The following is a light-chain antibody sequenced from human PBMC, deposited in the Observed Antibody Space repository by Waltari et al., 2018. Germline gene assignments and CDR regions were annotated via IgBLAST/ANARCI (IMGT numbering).Light chain of an antibody. Sequence: DVVLTQSPLPLPVTLGQPASISCRSSESLAHRAGNTYMNWFQQRPGQSPRRLIYKVSKRDPGVPDRFSGSGSGTDFTLTITRVEAEDVGIYYCMQGSHWPPWTFGQGTKVEIK. CDR2: KVS. J-gene: IGKJ1*01. V-gene: IGKV2-30*02. CDR3: MQGSHWPPWT. CDR1: ESLAHRAGNTY.